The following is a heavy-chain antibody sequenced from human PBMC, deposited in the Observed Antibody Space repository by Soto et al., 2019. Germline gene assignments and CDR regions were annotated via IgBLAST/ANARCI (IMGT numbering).Heavy chain of an antibody. Sequence: QVQLVESGGGVVQPGRSLRLSCAASGFTFSSYAMHWVRQAPGKGPEWVAVISYDGSSKTYADSVKGQFTISIDNSKNSLFLQMNNLRPEDTAVYYCARRNSDYSSVWSDAFDIWGQGTMVTVSS. CDR2: ISYDGSSK. CDR1: GFTFSSYA. D-gene: IGHD6-19*01. CDR3: ARRNSDYSSVWSDAFDI. V-gene: IGHV3-30-3*01. J-gene: IGHJ3*02.